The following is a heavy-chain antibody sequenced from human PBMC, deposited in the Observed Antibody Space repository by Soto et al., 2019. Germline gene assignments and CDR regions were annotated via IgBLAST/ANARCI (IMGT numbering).Heavy chain of an antibody. CDR1: RYSFTTYA. Sequence: ASVKVSCKASRYSFTTYALHWVRQAPGQRLEWMGWINAGNGDTKYSEKFQGRVTITRDTSANTAYMELSSLRSEDTSVYYCARDPGTGAAQRAYHFDYWGQGTLVTVS. CDR2: INAGNGDT. V-gene: IGHV1-3*01. CDR3: ARDPGTGAAQRAYHFDY. J-gene: IGHJ4*02. D-gene: IGHD1-1*01.